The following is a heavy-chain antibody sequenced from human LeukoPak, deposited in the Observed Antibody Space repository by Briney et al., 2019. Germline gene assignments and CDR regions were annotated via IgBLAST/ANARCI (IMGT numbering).Heavy chain of an antibody. CDR3: ARKYCSGGSCYGLDY. V-gene: IGHV3-66*01. Sequence: GGSLRLSCAASGFTVSSNYMSWVRQAPGKGLGWVSVIYSGGSTYYADSVKGRFTISRDNSKNTLYLQMNSLRVEDTAVYYCARKYCSGGSCYGLDYWGQGTLVTVSS. J-gene: IGHJ4*02. CDR2: IYSGGST. CDR1: GFTVSSNY. D-gene: IGHD2-15*01.